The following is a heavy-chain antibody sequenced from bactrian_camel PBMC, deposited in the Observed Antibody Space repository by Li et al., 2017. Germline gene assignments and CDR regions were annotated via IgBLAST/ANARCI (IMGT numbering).Heavy chain of an antibody. D-gene: IGHD1*01. V-gene: IGHV3S53*01. J-gene: IGHJ4*01. CDR1: GYTSRTTC. CDR2: IDDRNVS. Sequence: HVQLVESGGGSVQAGGSLSLSRAASGYTSRTTCMGWFRQAPGKEREGVATIDDRNVSSYTDAVEGRFTISKDNAMNTLYLQMNSLRPEDTAMYYCAAARFRPYCDGFYSALNYKRWARGPRSPSP.